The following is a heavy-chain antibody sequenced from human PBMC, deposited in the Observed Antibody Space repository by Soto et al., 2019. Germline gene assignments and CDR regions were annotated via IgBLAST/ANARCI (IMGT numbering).Heavy chain of an antibody. D-gene: IGHD2-2*01. CDR1: GGSVNSNNYY. V-gene: IGHV4-61*01. CDR3: ARAYCNSINCLSDLYHFDW. Sequence: KPSETLSLTCTVSGGSVNSNNYYRNWIRQHPGKGLEWIGYAFYNGRTNYNPSLKSRVTISVDTSKEQFSLKLSSVTAADAAVYYCARAYCNSINCLSDLYHFDWWGEGTPVTVSS. CDR2: AFYNGRT. J-gene: IGHJ4*02.